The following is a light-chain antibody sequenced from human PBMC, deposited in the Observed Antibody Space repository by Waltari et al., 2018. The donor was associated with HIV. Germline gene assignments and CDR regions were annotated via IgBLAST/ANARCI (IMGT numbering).Light chain of an antibody. CDR3: QQDDAGAGT. J-gene: IGKJ4*02. V-gene: IGKV3-20*01. CDR1: QSISGGW. CDR2: GAS. Sequence: QSPGTQSFSPWARAILSCRASQSISGGWLAWYQQKPGQAPRLLIYGASRRATAIPDRFSGSGSGTDFTLTISRLEPEDVAVYYWQQDDAGAGTVGGGTK.